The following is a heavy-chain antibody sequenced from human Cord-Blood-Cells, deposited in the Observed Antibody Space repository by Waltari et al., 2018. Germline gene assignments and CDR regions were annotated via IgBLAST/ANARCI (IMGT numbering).Heavy chain of an antibody. CDR3: ARAPVDLDY. D-gene: IGHD2-2*01. CDR2: INHSGST. V-gene: IGHV4-34*01. CDR1: GGSFSGDY. J-gene: IGHJ4*02. Sequence: QVQLQQWGAGLLKPSETLSLTCAVSGGSFSGDYWSWIRQPPGKGLEWIGEINHSGSTNYNPSLKSRVTISVDTSKNQFSLKLSSVTAADTAVYYCARAPVDLDYWGQGTLVTVSS.